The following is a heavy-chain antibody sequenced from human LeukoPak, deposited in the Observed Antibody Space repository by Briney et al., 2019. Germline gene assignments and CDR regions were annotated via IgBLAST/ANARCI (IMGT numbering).Heavy chain of an antibody. CDR3: AKAAPDNYYYYFLDV. J-gene: IGHJ6*03. Sequence: GGSLRLSCAASGFTFDDYAMYWVRQAPGKGLEWVSLISWDGGSSYYADSVKGRFTISRDNSKNSLYLQMNSLRAEDTALYYCAKAAPDNYYYYFLDVWGKGTTVTVSS. CDR1: GFTFDDYA. CDR2: ISWDGGSS. V-gene: IGHV3-43D*03. D-gene: IGHD3-9*01.